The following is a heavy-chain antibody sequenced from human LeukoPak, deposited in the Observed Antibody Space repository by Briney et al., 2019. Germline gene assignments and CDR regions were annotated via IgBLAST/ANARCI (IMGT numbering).Heavy chain of an antibody. CDR2: IYYSGST. D-gene: IGHD1-26*01. CDR1: GGSISSSHHY. J-gene: IGHJ4*02. Sequence: SGTLSLTCIVSGGSISSSHHYWGWIRQPPGKGLEWIGSIYYSGSTYYNPSLKSRVTISVDTSKNQFSLKLSSVTAADAAVYYCASGGSFPDFDYWGQGTLVTVSS. V-gene: IGHV4-39*07. CDR3: ASGGSFPDFDY.